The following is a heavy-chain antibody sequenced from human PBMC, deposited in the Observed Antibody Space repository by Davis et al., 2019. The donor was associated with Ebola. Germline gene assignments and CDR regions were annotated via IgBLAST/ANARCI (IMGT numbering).Heavy chain of an antibody. CDR2: IRSKANSYAT. Sequence: GESLKISCAASGFTFSGSAMHWVRQASGKGLEWVGRIRSKANSYATACAASVKGRFTISRDDSKNTAYLQMNSLRAEDTAVYYCARLWDYRGYFDYWGQGTLVTVSS. CDR3: ARLWDYRGYFDY. D-gene: IGHD1-7*01. J-gene: IGHJ4*02. CDR1: GFTFSGSA. V-gene: IGHV3-73*01.